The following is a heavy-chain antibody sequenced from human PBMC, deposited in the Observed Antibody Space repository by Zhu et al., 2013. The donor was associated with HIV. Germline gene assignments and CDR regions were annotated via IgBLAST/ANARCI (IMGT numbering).Heavy chain of an antibody. CDR2: ISYDGSNK. Sequence: QVQLVESGGGVVQPGRSLRLSCAASGFTFSSYGMHWVRQAPGKGLEWVAVISYDGSNKYYADSVKGRFTISRDNSKNTLYLQMNSLRAEDTAVYYCARDFEYYGSGNHDGMDVVGPRDHGHRLL. D-gene: IGHD3-10*01. J-gene: IGHJ6*02. CDR1: GFTFSSYG. V-gene: IGHV3-30*03. CDR3: ARDFEYYGSGNHDGMDV.